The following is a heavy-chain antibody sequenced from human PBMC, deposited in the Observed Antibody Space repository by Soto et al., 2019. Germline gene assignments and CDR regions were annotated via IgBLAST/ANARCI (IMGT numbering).Heavy chain of an antibody. CDR3: ARDALKSSIEGFYYYYYGMDV. CDR2: IWYDGSNK. V-gene: IGHV3-33*01. CDR1: GFTFSSYG. D-gene: IGHD6-6*01. J-gene: IGHJ6*02. Sequence: GGSLRLSCAASGFTFSSYGMHWVRQAPGKGLEWVAVIWYDGSNKYYADSVKGRFTISRDNSKNTLYLQMNSLRAEDTAVYYCARDALKSSIEGFYYYYYGMDVWGQGTTVTVSS.